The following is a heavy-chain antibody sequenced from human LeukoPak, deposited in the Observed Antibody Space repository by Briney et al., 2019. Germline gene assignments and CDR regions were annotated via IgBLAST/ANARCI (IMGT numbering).Heavy chain of an antibody. CDR2: ISDNGDDT. J-gene: IGHJ4*02. CDR1: GFTFSSYA. V-gene: IGHV3-23*01. Sequence: GGSLRLSCAASGFTFSSYAMIWVRQAPGKGLDWVSSISDNGDDTYYADSVKGRFTISRDNSDNTLYLQMNSLRADDAAVYYCAKGYYGNYVAVDYWGQGALVTVSS. D-gene: IGHD4-11*01. CDR3: AKGYYGNYVAVDY.